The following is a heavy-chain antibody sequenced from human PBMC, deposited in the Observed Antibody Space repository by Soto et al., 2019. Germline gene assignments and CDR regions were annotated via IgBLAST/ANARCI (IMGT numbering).Heavy chain of an antibody. J-gene: IGHJ5*02. Sequence: PGGSLRLSCAASGFTFTTFSMNWVRQAPGKGLEWVSYIHSSGTTMFYADSVKGRFTISRDNAKNSLYLQMNSLKVEDTAVYYCARGNYCSGDRCTDGPNWFGPWGQGALVTVSS. CDR3: ARGNYCSGDRCTDGPNWFGP. CDR1: GFTFTTFS. V-gene: IGHV3-48*01. CDR2: IHSSGTTM. D-gene: IGHD2-15*01.